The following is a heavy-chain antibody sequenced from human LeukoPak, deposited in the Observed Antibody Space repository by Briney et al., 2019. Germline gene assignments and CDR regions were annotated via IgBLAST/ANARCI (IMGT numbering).Heavy chain of an antibody. CDR1: GGSISSYH. Sequence: SETLSLTCTVSGGSISSYHWSWIRQPPGKGLEWIGYIYYTESTNYNPSLKSRVTISVDTSKNQVSLKLSSVTAADTAVYYCARDGRGYIGGFDYWGQGTLVTVSS. CDR2: IYYTEST. CDR3: ARDGRGYIGGFDY. J-gene: IGHJ4*02. V-gene: IGHV4-59*01. D-gene: IGHD4-23*01.